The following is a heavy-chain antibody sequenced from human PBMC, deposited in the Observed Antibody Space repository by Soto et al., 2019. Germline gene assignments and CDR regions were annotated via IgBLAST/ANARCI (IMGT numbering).Heavy chain of an antibody. CDR3: ARDIVVVPAAMANYYYGMDV. CDR2: IIPIFGTA. CDR1: GGTFSSYA. V-gene: IGHV1-69*13. D-gene: IGHD2-2*01. J-gene: IGHJ6*04. Sequence: ASVKVSCKASGGTFSSYAISWVRQAPGQGLEWMGGIIPIFGTANYAQKFQGRVTITADESTSTAYMELSSLRSEDTAVYYCARDIVVVPAAMANYYYGMDVWGKGNTGNVSA.